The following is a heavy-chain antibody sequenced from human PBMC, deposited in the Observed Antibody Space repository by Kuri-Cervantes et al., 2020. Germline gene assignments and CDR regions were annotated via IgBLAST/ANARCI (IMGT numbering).Heavy chain of an antibody. V-gene: IGHV3-21*01. D-gene: IGHD4-17*01. J-gene: IGHJ4*02. CDR2: ISGSSGYI. CDR1: GFTFSRYS. CDR3: ARDYFGDYYFDY. Sequence: GESLKISCAAPGFTFSRYSMNWVRQAPGKGLEWVSSISGSSGYIYYADSLKGRFTISRDNAKNSLYLQINSLRAEDTAVYYCARDYFGDYYFDYWGQGTLVTVSS.